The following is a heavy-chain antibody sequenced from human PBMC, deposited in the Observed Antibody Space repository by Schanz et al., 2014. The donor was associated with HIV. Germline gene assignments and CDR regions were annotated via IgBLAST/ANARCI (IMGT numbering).Heavy chain of an antibody. J-gene: IGHJ6*02. CDR2: VSGYNANT. V-gene: IGHV1-18*01. CDR3: ARTDYDILTGYSLGYYGMDV. Sequence: QVQLVQSGAKVKKPGASVKVSCKTSGYLFTNYGVNWVRQAPGQGPEWMGWVSGYNANTEFARVFQGRVTMTRDTSTTTAYMELRSLRSDDTAVYYCARTDYDILTGYSLGYYGMDVWGQGTTVTVSS. CDR1: GYLFTNYG. D-gene: IGHD3-9*01.